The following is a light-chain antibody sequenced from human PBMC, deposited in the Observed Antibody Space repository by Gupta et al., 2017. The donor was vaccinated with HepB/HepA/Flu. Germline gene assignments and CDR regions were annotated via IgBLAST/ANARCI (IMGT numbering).Light chain of an antibody. CDR3: QQYAKWPWT. Sequence: EIVMTQSPATLSVSPGERATLSCRAGQSVSSHVAWYKQKPGQAPRLRIYSASTRATGIPARFSGSGSGTEFTLTISSLQSEDFVVYHCQQYAKWPWTFGQGTKVEIK. CDR1: QSVSSH. V-gene: IGKV3-15*01. CDR2: SAS. J-gene: IGKJ1*01.